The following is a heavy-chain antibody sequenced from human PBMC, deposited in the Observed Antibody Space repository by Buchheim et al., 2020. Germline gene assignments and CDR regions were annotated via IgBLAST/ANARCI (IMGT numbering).Heavy chain of an antibody. D-gene: IGHD3/OR15-3a*01. CDR2: IYGNDDP. CDR3: ARDTSSPARADW. Sequence: EAKLVESGGGLVQPGGSLRLSCAASGFSVSSNYMNWVRQPPGKGLEWVSLIYGNDDPKYTDSAKGRFTISSDDSQNFLFLHMNRLRVEEKAVYYCARDTSSPARADWWGRGTL. J-gene: IGHJ4*02. CDR1: GFSVSSNY. V-gene: IGHV3-66*01.